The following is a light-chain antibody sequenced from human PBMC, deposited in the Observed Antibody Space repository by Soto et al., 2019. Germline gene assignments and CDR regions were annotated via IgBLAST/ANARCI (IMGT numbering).Light chain of an antibody. J-gene: IGLJ1*01. V-gene: IGLV2-14*01. CDR3: SSYTSSSTLYV. CDR2: DVS. Sequence: ALTQPASVSGSPGQSITISCTGTSSDVGGYNYVSWYLQHPGKAPKLMIYDVSNRPSGVSNRFSGSKSGNTASLTISGLQAEGEADYYCSSYTSSSTLYVFGTGTKVTVL. CDR1: SSDVGGYNY.